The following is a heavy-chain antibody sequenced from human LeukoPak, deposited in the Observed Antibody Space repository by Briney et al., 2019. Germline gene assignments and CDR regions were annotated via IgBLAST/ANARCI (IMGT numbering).Heavy chain of an antibody. CDR3: ARGRAVAGTDY. CDR2: IYYSGST. Sequence: SEALSLTCTVSGGSISSYYWSWIRQPPGKGLEWIGYIYYSGSTNYNPSLKSRVTISVDTSKNQFSLKLSSVTAADTAVYYCARGRAVAGTDYWGQGTLVTVSS. V-gene: IGHV4-59*01. D-gene: IGHD6-19*01. CDR1: GGSISSYY. J-gene: IGHJ4*02.